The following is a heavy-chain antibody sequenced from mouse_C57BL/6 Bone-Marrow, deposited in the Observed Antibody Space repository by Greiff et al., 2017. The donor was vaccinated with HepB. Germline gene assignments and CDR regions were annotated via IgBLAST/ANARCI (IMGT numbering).Heavy chain of an antibody. CDR2: IDPEKGDT. D-gene: IGHD1-1*01. Sequence: VQLKESGAELVRPGASVKLSCTASGFNFKDDYMHWVKQRTEQGLEWIGWIDPEKGDTEYASKFQGKATITADAYSNTAYLQLRSLTSEDTAVYYYTTDLINTVVVGWGQGTTLTVSS. CDR1: GFNFKDDY. CDR3: TTDLINTVVVG. J-gene: IGHJ2*01. V-gene: IGHV14-4*01.